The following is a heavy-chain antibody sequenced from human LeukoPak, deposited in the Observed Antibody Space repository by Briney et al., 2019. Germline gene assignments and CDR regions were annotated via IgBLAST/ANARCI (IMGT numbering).Heavy chain of an antibody. CDR3: ARGRGSTFGEVIVKGFDY. V-gene: IGHV4-34*01. D-gene: IGHD3-16*02. Sequence: LSETLSLTCAAYGGSFSGYYWSWIRQPPGKGLEWIGEINHSGSTNYNPSLKSRVTISVDTSKNQFSLKLSSVTAADTAVYYCARGRGSTFGEVIVKGFDYWGQGTLVTVSS. J-gene: IGHJ4*02. CDR2: INHSGST. CDR1: GGSFSGYY.